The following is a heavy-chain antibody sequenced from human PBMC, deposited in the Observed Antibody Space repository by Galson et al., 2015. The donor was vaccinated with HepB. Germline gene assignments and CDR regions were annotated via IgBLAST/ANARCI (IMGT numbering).Heavy chain of an antibody. J-gene: IGHJ4*02. D-gene: IGHD6-19*01. V-gene: IGHV1-46*01. CDR3: ARDLYQQWRERGTGVSDY. Sequence: SVKVSCKASGYTFTSYYMHWVRQAPGQGLEWMGIINPSGGSTSYAQKFQGRVTMIRDTSTSTVYMELSSLRSEDTAVYYCARDLYQQWRERGTGVSDYWGQGTLVTVSS. CDR2: INPSGGST. CDR1: GYTFTSYY.